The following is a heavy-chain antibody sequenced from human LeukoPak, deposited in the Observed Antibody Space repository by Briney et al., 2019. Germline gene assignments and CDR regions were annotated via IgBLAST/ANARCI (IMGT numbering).Heavy chain of an antibody. J-gene: IGHJ4*02. D-gene: IGHD3-22*01. CDR3: AISLHYYDSSGPLQY. CDR1: GGTFSSYA. CDR2: IIPIFGTA. Sequence: SVKISCKASGGTFSSYAISWVRQAPGQGLEWMGGIIPIFGTATYAQKFQGRVTITADESTSAAYMELSSLRSEDTAVYYCAISLHYYDSSGPLQYWGPGTLVTVSS. V-gene: IGHV1-69*01.